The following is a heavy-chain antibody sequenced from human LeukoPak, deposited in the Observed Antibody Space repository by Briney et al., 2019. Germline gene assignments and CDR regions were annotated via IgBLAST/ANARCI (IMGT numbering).Heavy chain of an antibody. CDR1: GFTFSSYN. V-gene: IGHV3-21*01. D-gene: IGHD3-22*01. J-gene: IGHJ4*02. CDR2: ISSSSSYI. CDR3: ARDHGPGNYYDSSAYYNY. Sequence: PGGSLRLSCAASGFTFSSYNMNWVRQAPGKGLEWASSISSSSSYIYYADSVKGRFTISRDNAKNSLYLQMNSLSAEDTAVYYCARDHGPGNYYDSSAYYNYWGQGTLVTVSS.